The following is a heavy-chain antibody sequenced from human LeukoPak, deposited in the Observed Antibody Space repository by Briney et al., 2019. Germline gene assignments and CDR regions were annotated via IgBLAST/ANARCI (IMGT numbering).Heavy chain of an antibody. V-gene: IGHV1-69*05. Sequence: SVKVSCKASGGTFSSYAISWVRQAPGQGLEWMGRIIPIFGTANYAQKFQGRVTITTDESTSTAYMELSSLRSGDTAVYYCARDLLTGTAGYWGQGTLVSVSS. CDR3: ARDLLTGTAGY. D-gene: IGHD1-20*01. CDR1: GGTFSSYA. CDR2: IIPIFGTA. J-gene: IGHJ4*02.